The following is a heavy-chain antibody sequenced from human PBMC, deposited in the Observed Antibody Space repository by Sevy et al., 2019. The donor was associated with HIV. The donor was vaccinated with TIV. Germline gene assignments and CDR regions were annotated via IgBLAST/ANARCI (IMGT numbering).Heavy chain of an antibody. CDR2: ISYDGSNK. CDR3: ARGVDIVVVPAAISAGWFDP. D-gene: IGHD2-2*03. CDR1: GFTFSSYA. Sequence: GGSLRLSCAASGFTFSSYAMHWVRQAPGKGLEWVAVISYDGSNKYYADSVKGRFTISRDNSKNTLYLQMNSLRAEDTAVYYCARGVDIVVVPAAISAGWFDPWGQGTLVTVSS. V-gene: IGHV3-30-3*01. J-gene: IGHJ5*02.